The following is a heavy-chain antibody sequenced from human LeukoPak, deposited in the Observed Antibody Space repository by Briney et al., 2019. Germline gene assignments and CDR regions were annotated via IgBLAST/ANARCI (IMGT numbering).Heavy chain of an antibody. J-gene: IGHJ2*01. Sequence: SETLSLTCTVSGGSISSSHYYWGWVRQPPGRGLEWIGNMHFSGSTYYNPSLKSRVTLSVDTPKNQFSLELNSVTAADTAVYFCATTRLLYTDYYWYFDLWGRGTLVTVSS. CDR2: MHFSGST. V-gene: IGHV4-39*01. CDR1: GGSISSSHYY. D-gene: IGHD3-9*01. CDR3: ATTRLLYTDYYWYFDL.